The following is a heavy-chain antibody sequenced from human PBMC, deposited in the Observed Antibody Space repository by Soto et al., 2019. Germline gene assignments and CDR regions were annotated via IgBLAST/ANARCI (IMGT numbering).Heavy chain of an antibody. CDR2: INHSGST. J-gene: IGHJ6*02. Sequence: SETLSLTCAVYGGSSSGYYWSWIRQPPGKGLEWIGEINHSGSTNYNPSLKSRVTISVDTSKNQFSLKLSSVTAADTAVYYCARGKWIAASNYYYYGMDVWGQGTTVTVSS. V-gene: IGHV4-34*01. CDR1: GGSSSGYY. D-gene: IGHD6-13*01. CDR3: ARGKWIAASNYYYYGMDV.